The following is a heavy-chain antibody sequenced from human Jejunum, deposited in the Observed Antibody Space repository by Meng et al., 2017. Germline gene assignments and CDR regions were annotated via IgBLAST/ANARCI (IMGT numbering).Heavy chain of an antibody. V-gene: IGHV4-61*02. D-gene: IGHD3-16*01. CDR3: ARGGSAIAGWYFDL. Sequence: SETLSLTCTVSGGSISSDSNYWNWIRQPAGKGLEWIGRVFFSGNTNYKPSLKSRVTISVDTSKNQFSLKLSSVTAADTAVYYCARGGSAIAGWYFDLWGRGTLV. J-gene: IGHJ2*01. CDR2: VFFSGNT. CDR1: GGSISSDSNY.